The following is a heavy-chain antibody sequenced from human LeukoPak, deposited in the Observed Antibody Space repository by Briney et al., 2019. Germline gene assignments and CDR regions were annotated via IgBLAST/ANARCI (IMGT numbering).Heavy chain of an antibody. J-gene: IGHJ4*02. D-gene: IGHD3-22*01. CDR1: GFTFSSYG. CDR2: ITGNGGYT. Sequence: GGSLRLSCAASGFTFSSYGMSWVRQAPGKGLEWVSSITGNGGYTYYGDSVKGRFTISRDNSKNTLYLQMNSLRPEDTALYYCAQLSSDDSSGYYWSLFDYWGQGTLVSVSS. V-gene: IGHV3-23*01. CDR3: AQLSSDDSSGYYWSLFDY.